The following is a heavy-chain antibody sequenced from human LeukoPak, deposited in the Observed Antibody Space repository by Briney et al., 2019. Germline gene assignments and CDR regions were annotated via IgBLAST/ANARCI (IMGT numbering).Heavy chain of an antibody. Sequence: GGSLRLSCAASEFTFITYWMSWVRQAPGKGLEWVANIKQDGSEKYYVDSAKGRFTISRDNAKSSMWLQMNSLRDEDTAVYYCARDQTPFYWGQGSLVTVSS. CDR1: EFTFITYW. CDR3: ARDQTPFY. J-gene: IGHJ4*02. V-gene: IGHV3-7*01. CDR2: IKQDGSEK. D-gene: IGHD2-15*01.